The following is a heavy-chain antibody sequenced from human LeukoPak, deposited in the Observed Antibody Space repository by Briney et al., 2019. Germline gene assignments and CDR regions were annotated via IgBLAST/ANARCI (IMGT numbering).Heavy chain of an antibody. CDR2: IYHSGST. Sequence: SETLSLTCTVSGGSISSGGYYWSWIRQPPGKGLEWIGYIYHSGSTYYNPSLKSRVTKSVDRSKSQFSLKLSSVTAADTAVYYCAMSTQGYYDFWSGYYYWDYWGQGTLVTVSS. CDR1: GGSISSGGYY. V-gene: IGHV4-30-2*01. J-gene: IGHJ4*02. D-gene: IGHD3-3*01. CDR3: AMSTQGYYDFWSGYYYWDY.